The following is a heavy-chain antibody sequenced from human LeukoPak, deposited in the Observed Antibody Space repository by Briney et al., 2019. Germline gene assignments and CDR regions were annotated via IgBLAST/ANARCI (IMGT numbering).Heavy chain of an antibody. CDR1: GFTFSNFE. CDR2: ISSSGSTI. J-gene: IGHJ3*02. CDR3: AREASGYSYGLDAFDI. V-gene: IGHV3-48*03. D-gene: IGHD5-18*01. Sequence: GGSLRLSCAASGFTFSNFEMNWVRQAPGKGLEWVSYISSSGSTIHYADSVKGRFTISRDNAKNSLYLQMNSLRGEDTAVYYCAREASGYSYGLDAFDIWGQGTTVTISS.